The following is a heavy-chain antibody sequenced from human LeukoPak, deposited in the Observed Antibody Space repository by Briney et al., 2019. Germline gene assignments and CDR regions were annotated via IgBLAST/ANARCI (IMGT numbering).Heavy chain of an antibody. CDR1: GGSFSGYY. D-gene: IGHD3-16*02. V-gene: IGHV4-34*01. Sequence: ASETLSLTCAVYGGSFSGYYWSWIRQPPGKGLEWIGEINHSGSTNYNPSLKSRVTISVDTSKNQFSLKLSSVTAADTAVYYCARRKSYHAVWSQGTLVTVSS. J-gene: IGHJ4*02. CDR2: INHSGST. CDR3: ARRKSYHAV.